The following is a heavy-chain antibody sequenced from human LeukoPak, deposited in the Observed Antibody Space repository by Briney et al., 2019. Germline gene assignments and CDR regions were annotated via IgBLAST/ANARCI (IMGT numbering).Heavy chain of an antibody. J-gene: IGHJ4*02. CDR1: GFTFSNAW. Sequence: GGSLRLSCAASGFTFSNAWMSWVRQAPGKGLEWVSVISGSGGSTYYADSVKGRFTISRDNSKNTLYLQMNSLRAEDTAVYYCAKTYGDYGFDYWGQGTLVTVSS. D-gene: IGHD4-17*01. V-gene: IGHV3-23*01. CDR2: ISGSGGST. CDR3: AKTYGDYGFDY.